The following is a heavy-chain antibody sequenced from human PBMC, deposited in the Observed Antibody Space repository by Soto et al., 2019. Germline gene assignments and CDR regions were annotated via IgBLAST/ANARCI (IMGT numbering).Heavy chain of an antibody. D-gene: IGHD1-1*01. V-gene: IGHV3-7*04. CDR1: GLTLSRNW. Sequence: EAQLVQSGGGLVQPGGSLRLSCTASGLTLSRNWMSWVRQTPEKGLEWVGNIKEDGSESYYEDSVKGRFTISRDNAKSSLYLQMNSLRVEDTAIYYCARDDSGYAYWGQGIRVTVSS. J-gene: IGHJ4*02. CDR3: ARDDSGYAY. CDR2: IKEDGSES.